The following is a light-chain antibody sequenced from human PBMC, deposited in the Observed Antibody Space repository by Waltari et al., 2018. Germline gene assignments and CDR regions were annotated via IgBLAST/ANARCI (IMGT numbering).Light chain of an antibody. CDR2: DVV. Sequence: QSVLTQPASVSGSPGQSITISCTGTSSDVGGYDYVSWYQQSPGKAPTLTIYDVVKRPSGVSTRFSASKSDNTASLTISGLQAEDEGDYYCCSYKRGATWVFGGGTALTVL. V-gene: IGLV2-14*03. J-gene: IGLJ3*02. CDR1: SSDVGGYDY. CDR3: CSYKRGATWV.